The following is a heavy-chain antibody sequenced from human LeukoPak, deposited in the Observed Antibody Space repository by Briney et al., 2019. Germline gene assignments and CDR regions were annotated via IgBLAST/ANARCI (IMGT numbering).Heavy chain of an antibody. V-gene: IGHV3-23*01. D-gene: IGHD4-17*01. Sequence: GGSLRLSCAASGFTVSSNYMSWVRQAPGKGLEWVSAISGSGGSTYYADSVKGRFTISRDNSKNTLYLQMNSLRAEDTAVYYCAKEDYGDYFDYWGQGTLVTVSS. CDR1: GFTVSSNY. J-gene: IGHJ4*02. CDR3: AKEDYGDYFDY. CDR2: ISGSGGST.